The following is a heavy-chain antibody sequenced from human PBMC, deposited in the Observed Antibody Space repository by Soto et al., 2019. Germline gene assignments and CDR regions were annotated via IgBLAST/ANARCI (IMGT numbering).Heavy chain of an antibody. D-gene: IGHD2-2*01. CDR1: GGSISSGGYY. CDR2: IYYSGST. Sequence: PSETLSLTCTVSGGSISSGGYYWSWIRQHPGKGLEWIGYIYYSGSTFYNPSLKSRVTISVDTSKNQFSLKLSSVTAADTAVYYCASRKVGYCSSTSCYVGYFQHWGQGTLVTVSS. V-gene: IGHV4-31*03. CDR3: ASRKVGYCSSTSCYVGYFQH. J-gene: IGHJ1*01.